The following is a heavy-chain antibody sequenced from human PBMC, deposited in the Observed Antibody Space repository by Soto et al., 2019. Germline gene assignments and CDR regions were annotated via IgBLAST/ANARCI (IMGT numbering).Heavy chain of an antibody. CDR1: CLSIPSSIYY. D-gene: IGHD2-2*01. CDR2: INYSGNT. V-gene: IGHV4-39*01. Sequence: PSDTLALTCPVSCLSIPSSIYYWGWNGESPWKGLEWIGSINYSGNTYYNPSLTGRVTISVDTSQSQFSMKLTSMTAADTAVYFCVRLPGYCSGTSCYGYYVMDVWGQGTTVS. J-gene: IGHJ6*02. CDR3: VRLPGYCSGTSCYGYYVMDV.